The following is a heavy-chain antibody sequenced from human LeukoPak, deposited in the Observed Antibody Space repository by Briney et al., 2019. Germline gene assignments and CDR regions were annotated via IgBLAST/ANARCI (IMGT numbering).Heavy chain of an antibody. J-gene: IGHJ4*02. V-gene: IGHV4-39*07. CDR1: GGSISSSSYY. Sequence: PSETLSLTCTVSGGSISSSSYYWGWIRQPPGKGLEWIGSIYYSGSTYYNPSLKSRVTISVDTSKNQFSLKLSSVTAADTAVYYCARGRYGSGSYYGPRPFDYWGQGTLVTVSS. CDR3: ARGRYGSGSYYGPRPFDY. CDR2: IYYSGST. D-gene: IGHD3-10*01.